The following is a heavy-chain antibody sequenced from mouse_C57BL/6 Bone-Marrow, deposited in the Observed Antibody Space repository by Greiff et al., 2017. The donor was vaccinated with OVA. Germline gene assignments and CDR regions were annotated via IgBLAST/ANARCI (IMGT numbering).Heavy chain of an antibody. J-gene: IGHJ4*01. D-gene: IGHD1-1*01. CDR3: ARGNTVGSLYAMGY. CDR2: IWSGGST. Sequence: QVQLKESGPGLVQPSQSLSITCTVSGFSLTSYGVHWVRQSPGKGLEWLGVIWSGGSTDYNAAFISRLSISKDNSKSQVFFKMNSLQADDTALYYCARGNTVGSLYAMGYWGQGTSVTVAS. V-gene: IGHV2-2*01. CDR1: GFSLTSYG.